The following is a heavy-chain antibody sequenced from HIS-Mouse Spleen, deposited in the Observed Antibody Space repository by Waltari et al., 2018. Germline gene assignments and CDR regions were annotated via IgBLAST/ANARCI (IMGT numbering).Heavy chain of an antibody. CDR1: GFTFSSYA. CDR2: ISSKGGSK. V-gene: IGHV3-64*01. Sequence: EVQLVESGGGLVQPGGSLRLSCAASGFTFSSYAMHWVRPAPGKGLEYVSAISSKGGSKYYANSVKGRFTISRDNSKNTLYLQMGSLRAEDMAVYYCARDLSWNYDYYYGMDVWGQGTKVTVSS. CDR3: ARDLSWNYDYYYGMDV. J-gene: IGHJ6*02. D-gene: IGHD1-1*01.